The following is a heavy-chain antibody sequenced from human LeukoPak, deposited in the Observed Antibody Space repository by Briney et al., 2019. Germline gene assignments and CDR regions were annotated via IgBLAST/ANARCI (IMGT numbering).Heavy chain of an antibody. Sequence: GASVNVSCKASGGTFSSYAISWVRQAPGQGLEWMGGIIPIFGTANYAQKFQGRVTITADESTSTAYMELSSLRSEDTAVYYCARGGVYCSGGSCDDAFDIWGQGTMVTVSS. CDR1: GGTFSSYA. CDR3: ARGGVYCSGGSCDDAFDI. D-gene: IGHD2-15*01. J-gene: IGHJ3*02. CDR2: IIPIFGTA. V-gene: IGHV1-69*13.